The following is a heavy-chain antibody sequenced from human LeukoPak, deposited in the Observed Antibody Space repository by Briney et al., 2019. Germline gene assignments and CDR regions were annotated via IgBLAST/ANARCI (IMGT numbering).Heavy chain of an antibody. D-gene: IGHD2-21*02. CDR3: AREWGVYCGGDCYSVLHYFDY. Sequence: SETLSLTCTVSSGSISTSNYYWGWVRQPPGKALEWIGNIFYTGSTYYSPSLKSRVTISVDTSKNQFSLKLSSVTAADTAVYYCAREWGVYCGGDCYSVLHYFDYWGQGTLVTVSS. J-gene: IGHJ4*02. V-gene: IGHV4-39*07. CDR1: SGSISTSNYY. CDR2: IFYTGST.